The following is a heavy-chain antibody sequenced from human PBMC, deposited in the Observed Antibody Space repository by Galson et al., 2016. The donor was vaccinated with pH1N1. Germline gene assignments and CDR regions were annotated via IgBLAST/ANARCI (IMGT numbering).Heavy chain of an antibody. Sequence: SVKVSCKASGYTFTDYDINWVRQGTGQGLEWMGWMNPNNDNTGYAQKFQGRVTMTRNPSIITAYMELSSLRSEDTAVYYCARGGYSSGGSCYDVFDDWGQGPLVTFS. J-gene: IGHJ4*02. D-gene: IGHD2-15*01. CDR2: MNPNNDNT. CDR3: ARGGYSSGGSCYDVFDD. CDR1: GYTFTDYD. V-gene: IGHV1-8*01.